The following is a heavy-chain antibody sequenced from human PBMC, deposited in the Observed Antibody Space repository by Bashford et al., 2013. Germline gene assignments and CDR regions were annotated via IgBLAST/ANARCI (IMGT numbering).Heavy chain of an antibody. V-gene: IGHV1-2*04. CDR2: INPNSGGT. Sequence: ASVKVSCKASGYTFTSYGINWVRQAPGQGLEWMGWINPNSGGTNYAQKFQGWVTMTRDTSISTAYMELSRLRSDDTAVYYCATERTTTDYWAREPWSPSPQ. J-gene: IGHJ4*02. D-gene: IGHD4-17*01. CDR1: GYTFTSYG. CDR3: ATERTTTDY.